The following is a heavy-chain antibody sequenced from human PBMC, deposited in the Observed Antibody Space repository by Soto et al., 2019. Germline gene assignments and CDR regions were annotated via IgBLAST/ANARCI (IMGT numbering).Heavy chain of an antibody. D-gene: IGHD4-4*01. Sequence: QLQLQESGSGLVKPSQPLSLTCAVSGGSISSGGYSWSWIRQPPGKGLEWIGYIYHSGSTYYNPSLKSRVTKSVDRSKTQFSMKLSSVTAADTAVYYWDRGMTTVTTFDYWGQGTLVTVSS. CDR3: DRGMTTVTTFDY. V-gene: IGHV4-30-2*01. CDR1: GGSISSGGYS. J-gene: IGHJ4*02. CDR2: IYHSGST.